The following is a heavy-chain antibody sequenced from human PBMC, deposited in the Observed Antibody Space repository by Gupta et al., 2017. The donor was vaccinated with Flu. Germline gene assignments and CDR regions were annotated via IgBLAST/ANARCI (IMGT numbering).Heavy chain of an antibody. Sequence: VQLVQSGAVVEKPGASVKVSCKPSGYTFVNHAVTWVRQAPGQGLEWMGWISPYNGNAAYAEKFHDRVTMTADTTDTSAIIIYLELRSLRSEDTAVIYCARDSGGFYVDYWGQGTQVTVSS. D-gene: IGHD6-25*01. CDR1: GYTFVNHA. CDR2: ISPYNGNA. CDR3: ARDSGGFYVDY. V-gene: IGHV1-18*01. J-gene: IGHJ4*02.